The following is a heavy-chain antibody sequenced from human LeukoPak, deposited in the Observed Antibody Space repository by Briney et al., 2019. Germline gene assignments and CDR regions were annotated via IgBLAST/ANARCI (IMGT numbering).Heavy chain of an antibody. Sequence: SVKVSCKATGGTFSSYAISWVRQAPGQGLEWMGGIIPIFGTANYAQKFQGRVTITADESTSTAYMELSSLRSEDTAVYYCARVTKMVYATSSAFDIWGQGTMVTVSS. CDR1: GGTFSSYA. D-gene: IGHD2-8*01. CDR2: IIPIFGTA. V-gene: IGHV1-69*13. CDR3: ARVTKMVYATSSAFDI. J-gene: IGHJ3*02.